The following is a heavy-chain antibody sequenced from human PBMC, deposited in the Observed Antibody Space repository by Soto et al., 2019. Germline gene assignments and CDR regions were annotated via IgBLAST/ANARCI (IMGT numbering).Heavy chain of an antibody. V-gene: IGHV3-30*18. CDR2: ISYDGSET. D-gene: IGHD5-12*01. Sequence: PGGSLRLSCAASGFTFSSYGMHWVRQAPGKGLEWVAVISYDGSETYYVDSVKGRFTISRDNSKSTLYLQMNSLRAEDTAVYYCAKDQGTWWLTFGRWGQGTLVTVSS. J-gene: IGHJ4*02. CDR1: GFTFSSYG. CDR3: AKDQGTWWLTFGR.